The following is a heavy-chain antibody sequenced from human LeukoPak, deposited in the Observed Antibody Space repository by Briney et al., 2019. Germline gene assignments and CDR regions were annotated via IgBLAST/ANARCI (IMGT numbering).Heavy chain of an antibody. D-gene: IGHD4-17*01. V-gene: IGHV1-69*13. Sequence: GASVKVSCKASGGTFSSYAISWVQQAPGQGLEWMGGIIPIFGTANYAQKFQGRVTITADESTSTAYMELSSLRSEDTAVYYCARVGLRKAMILDYWGQGTLVTVSS. CDR2: IIPIFGTA. CDR3: ARVGLRKAMILDY. J-gene: IGHJ4*02. CDR1: GGTFSSYA.